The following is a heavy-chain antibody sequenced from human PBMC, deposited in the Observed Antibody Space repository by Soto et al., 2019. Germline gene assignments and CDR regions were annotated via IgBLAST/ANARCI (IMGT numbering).Heavy chain of an antibody. V-gene: IGHV1-18*01. CDR2: ISAYNIDT. D-gene: IGHD3-3*01. Sequence: QVQLVQSGAEVKKPGASVKVSCKSSGYRFETYAMSWVRQAPGQGLEWMGWISAYNIDTYYAQKFQDRVTMTTDTSTGTAYMELRSLTSDDTAVYYCARGHGEIIGAMDVWGQGNTVTVSS. J-gene: IGHJ6*02. CDR1: GYRFETYA. CDR3: ARGHGEIIGAMDV.